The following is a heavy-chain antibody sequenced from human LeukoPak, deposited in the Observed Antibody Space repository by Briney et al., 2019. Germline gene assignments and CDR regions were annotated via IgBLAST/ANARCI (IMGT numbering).Heavy chain of an antibody. CDR2: IDPSDSYT. D-gene: IGHD3-10*01. J-gene: IGHJ4*02. CDR1: GYSFTNYW. V-gene: IGHV5-10-1*01. CDR3: ARAQYSYGSSLAY. Sequence: GESLKISCNGSGYSFTNYWISWVRQMPGKGLEWMGRIDPSDSYTNYSPSFEGHVTISADNSITTASLQWSRLKASDTAIYYCARAQYSYGSSLAYWSQGTLVTVSS.